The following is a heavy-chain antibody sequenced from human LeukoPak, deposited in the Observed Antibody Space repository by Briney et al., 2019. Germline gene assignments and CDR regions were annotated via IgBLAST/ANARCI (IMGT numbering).Heavy chain of an antibody. CDR1: GFTFSSYD. Sequence: GGSLRLSCAASGFTFSSYDMNWVRQAPGKGLEWVSSISSSSSYIYYADSGKGRFTISRDNAKNSLYLQMNSLRAEDTAVYYCARVKDYYDSSGGYWGQGTLVTVSS. CDR3: ARVKDYYDSSGGY. D-gene: IGHD3-22*01. J-gene: IGHJ4*02. CDR2: ISSSSSYI. V-gene: IGHV3-21*01.